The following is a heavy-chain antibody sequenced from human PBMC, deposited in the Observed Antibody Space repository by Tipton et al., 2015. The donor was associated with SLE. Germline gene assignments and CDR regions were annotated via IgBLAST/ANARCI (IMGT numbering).Heavy chain of an antibody. D-gene: IGHD2-21*01. CDR2: ISAYNGNT. CDR3: VRFCGGDCYPH. Sequence: QSGAEVKKPGASVKVSCKASTYTFTSYAISWVRQAPGQGLEWMGWISAYNGNTYYAQKLQDRVTMTTDTSTSTAYMELGSLRSDDTAVYYCVRFCGGDCYPHWGQGTLVTVSS. J-gene: IGHJ1*01. CDR1: TYTFTSYA. V-gene: IGHV1-18*01.